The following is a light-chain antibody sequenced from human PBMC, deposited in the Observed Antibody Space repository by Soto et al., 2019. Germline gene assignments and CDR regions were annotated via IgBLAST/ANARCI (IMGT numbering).Light chain of an antibody. Sequence: DIVMTQSPLSLPVTPGEPASISCRSSQSLLHSNGYNYLDWYLQKPGQSPQLLIYLGSNRASGVPDRFSGSGSGTHFTLKISRVEAEDVGVYYCMQALQTPLFTFGPGTKVDI. CDR3: MQALQTPLFT. J-gene: IGKJ3*01. CDR2: LGS. V-gene: IGKV2-28*01. CDR1: QSLLHSNGYNY.